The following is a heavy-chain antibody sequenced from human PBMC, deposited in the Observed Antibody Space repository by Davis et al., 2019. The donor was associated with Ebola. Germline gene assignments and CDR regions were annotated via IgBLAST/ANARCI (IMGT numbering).Heavy chain of an antibody. CDR2: ISHNGIST. J-gene: IGHJ4*02. Sequence: PGGSLRLSCAASGFSFSNFAMSWVRQAPGKGLEWVSAISHNGISTYYADSVKGRFTISRDKSKNTLYMQMNSLRADDTAIYYCAKRLFVDSSGYHGGIDYWGQGTLVTVSS. CDR3: AKRLFVDSSGYHGGIDY. D-gene: IGHD3-22*01. V-gene: IGHV3-23*01. CDR1: GFSFSNFA.